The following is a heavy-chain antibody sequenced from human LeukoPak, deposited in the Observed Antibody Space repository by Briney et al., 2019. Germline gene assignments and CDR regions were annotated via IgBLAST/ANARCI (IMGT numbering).Heavy chain of an antibody. V-gene: IGHV4-59*01. D-gene: IGHD6-13*01. CDR2: IYYSGST. Sequence: SETLSLTCTVSGGSISSYYWSWIRQPPGKGLEWIGYIYYSGSTNYSPSLKSRLTISVDTSKNQFSLKLSSVTAADTAVYYCARTYGSSGLGYFDLWGRGTLVTVS. CDR1: GGSISSYY. J-gene: IGHJ2*01. CDR3: ARTYGSSGLGYFDL.